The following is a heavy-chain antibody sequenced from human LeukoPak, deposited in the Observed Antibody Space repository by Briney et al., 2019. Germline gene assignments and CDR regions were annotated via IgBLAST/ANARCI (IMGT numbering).Heavy chain of an antibody. CDR1: GFTFSSYA. V-gene: IGHV3-23*01. Sequence: PGGSLRLSCAASGFTFSSYAMSWVPQAPGKGLEWVSAISGSGGSTYYADSVKGRFTISRDNSKNTLYLQMNSLRAEGTAVYYCAMGRVWHFDYWGQGTLVTVSS. CDR2: ISGSGGST. CDR3: AMGRVWHFDY. J-gene: IGHJ4*02. D-gene: IGHD3-16*01.